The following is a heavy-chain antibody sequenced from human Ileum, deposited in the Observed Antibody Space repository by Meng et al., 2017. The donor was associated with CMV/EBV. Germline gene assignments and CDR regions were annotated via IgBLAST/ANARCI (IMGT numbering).Heavy chain of an antibody. V-gene: IGHV4-4*02. D-gene: IGHD2-2*02. CDR3: ARGRTCSITSCYRGPSLDY. Sequence: NWWNWKRKDKGKGVEGIGEIKRSGEIKKNQYNKRRDNISMENSKNQFSLKLNSVTAADTAVYYCARGRTCSITSCYRGPSLDYWGQGTLVTVSS. CDR1: NW. J-gene: IGHJ4*02. CDR2: IKRSGEI.